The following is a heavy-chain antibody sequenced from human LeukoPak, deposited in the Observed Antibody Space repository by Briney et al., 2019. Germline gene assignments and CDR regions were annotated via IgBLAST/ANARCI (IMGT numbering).Heavy chain of an antibody. Sequence: GGSLRLSCVASGFIFSHYGMHWVRQAPGEGLEWVAVIWSDGTNRFYADSVKGRFTISRDNSQNTVSLEMSSLRVDDTAIYYCARDAQRGFDYSNSLKYWGHGTLVTVSS. CDR1: GFIFSHYG. CDR3: ARDAQRGFDYSNSLKY. V-gene: IGHV3-33*01. J-gene: IGHJ4*01. D-gene: IGHD4-11*01. CDR2: IWSDGTNR.